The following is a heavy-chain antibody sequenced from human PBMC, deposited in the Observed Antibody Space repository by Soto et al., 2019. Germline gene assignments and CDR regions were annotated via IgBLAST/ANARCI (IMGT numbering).Heavy chain of an antibody. D-gene: IGHD5-12*01. Sequence: QVQLQESGPGLVKPSQTLSLTCTVSGGSIRSGDYFWSWIRQPPGKGLEWIGYIYYSGSTHYNPSLRSRFSISVDTSKNQFSLKLSSVTAADTAVYYCARTTSYDDFDYWGQGTLVTVSS. CDR3: ARTTSYDDFDY. CDR1: GGSIRSGDYF. V-gene: IGHV4-30-4*01. CDR2: IYYSGST. J-gene: IGHJ4*02.